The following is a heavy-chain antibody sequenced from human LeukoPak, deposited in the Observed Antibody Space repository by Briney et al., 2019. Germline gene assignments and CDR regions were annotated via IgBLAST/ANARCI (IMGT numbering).Heavy chain of an antibody. CDR1: GYTFTSYG. CDR3: AREAIVVVITTWSAFDI. J-gene: IGHJ3*02. CDR2: ISAYNGNT. V-gene: IGHV1-18*01. D-gene: IGHD3-22*01. Sequence: PGASVKVSCKASGYTFTSYGISWVRQAPGQGLEWMGWISAYNGNTNYAQKLQGRVTMTTDTSTSTAYMELRSLRSDDTAVYYCAREAIVVVITTWSAFDIWGQGTMVTVSS.